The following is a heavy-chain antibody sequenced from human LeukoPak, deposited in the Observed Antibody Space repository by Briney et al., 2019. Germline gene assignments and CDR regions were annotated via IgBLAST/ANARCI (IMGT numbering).Heavy chain of an antibody. D-gene: IGHD6-19*01. V-gene: IGHV3-48*04. CDR1: GFTFSSCG. CDR3: ARSSRRGWYWVDY. J-gene: IGHJ4*02. Sequence: GGSLRLSCAASGFTFSSCGLNWVRQAPGKGLEWVSYISNSGSAIYYADSVKGRFTISRDNAKNSLYLQMNSLRAEDTAVYYCARSSRRGWYWVDYWGQGTLVTVSS. CDR2: ISNSGSAI.